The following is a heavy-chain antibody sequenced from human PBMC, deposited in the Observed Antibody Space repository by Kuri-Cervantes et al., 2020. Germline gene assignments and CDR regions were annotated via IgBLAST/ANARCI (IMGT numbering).Heavy chain of an antibody. D-gene: IGHD1-26*01. Sequence: GESLKISCAASGFTFSSYAMSWVRQAPGKGLEWVSAISGSGGSTYYADSVKGRFTISRDNSKNTLYLQMNGLRAEDTAVYYCAKDAVGATTWVDYWGQGTLVTVSS. CDR3: AKDAVGATTWVDY. CDR1: GFTFSSYA. V-gene: IGHV3-23*01. CDR2: ISGSGGST. J-gene: IGHJ4*02.